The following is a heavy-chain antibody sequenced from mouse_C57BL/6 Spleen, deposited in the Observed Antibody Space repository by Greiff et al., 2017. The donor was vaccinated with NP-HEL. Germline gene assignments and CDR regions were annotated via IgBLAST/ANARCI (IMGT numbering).Heavy chain of an antibody. J-gene: IGHJ2*01. CDR1: GFTFSDYG. CDR2: ISSGSSTI. CDR3: ARGPPDY. Sequence: EVKLMESGGGLVKPGGSLKLSCAASGFTFSDYGMHWVRQAPEKGLEWVAYISSGSSTIYYADTVKGRFTISRDNAKNTLFLQVTSLRSEDTAMYYCARGPPDYWGQGTTLTVSS. V-gene: IGHV5-17*01.